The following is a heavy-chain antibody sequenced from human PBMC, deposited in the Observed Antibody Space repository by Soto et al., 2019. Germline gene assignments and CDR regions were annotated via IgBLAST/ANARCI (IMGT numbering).Heavy chain of an antibody. Sequence: SETLSLTCTVSGGSISSSSYYWGWIRQPPGKGLEWIGSIYYSGSTYYNPSLKSRFTISVDTSKNQFSLKLSSVTATDTAVYYCARHFYDFWSGYYSGANWFDPWGQGTLVTVSS. CDR2: IYYSGST. V-gene: IGHV4-39*01. CDR1: GGSISSSSYY. CDR3: ARHFYDFWSGYYSGANWFDP. J-gene: IGHJ5*02. D-gene: IGHD3-3*01.